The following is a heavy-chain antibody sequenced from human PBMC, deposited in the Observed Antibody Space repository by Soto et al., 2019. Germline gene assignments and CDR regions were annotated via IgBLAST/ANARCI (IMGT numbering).Heavy chain of an antibody. V-gene: IGHV1-46*03. D-gene: IGHD3-16*01. CDR1: GDTFTSSY. CDR3: ANMGLGGWFDP. J-gene: IGHJ5*02. Sequence: QVQLVQSGADVKKPGASVKLSCKASGDTFTSSYVHWVRQAPGQGLEWMGIINPSGGGTSFAQKFQDRVIMTRDTSTSTVYMELISLRSDDTAVYYCANMGLGGWFDPWGQGTLVTVSS. CDR2: INPSGGGT.